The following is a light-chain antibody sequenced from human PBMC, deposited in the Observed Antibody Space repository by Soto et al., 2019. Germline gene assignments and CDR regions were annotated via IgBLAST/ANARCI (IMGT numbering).Light chain of an antibody. CDR3: QQYKNWPPYT. CDR1: QSISSN. V-gene: IGKV3-15*01. J-gene: IGKJ2*01. Sequence: EIVMTQSPATLSVSPGERATLSCRASQSISSNLAWFQHKPGQAPRLLIYGASTRATGIPARFSGSGSGTEFTLTISSLQSEDFAFYYCQQYKNWPPYTFGQGTKLESK. CDR2: GAS.